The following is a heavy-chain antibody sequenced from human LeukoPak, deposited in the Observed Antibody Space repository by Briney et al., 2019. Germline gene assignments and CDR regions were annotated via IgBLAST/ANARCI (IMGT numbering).Heavy chain of an antibody. V-gene: IGHV3-30*02. J-gene: IGHJ4*02. Sequence: GGSPRLSCAASGFTFSTYGMHWVRQAPGKGLEWVAFIRYDGSNKYYAVSVKGRFTISRDNSKNSLYLQMNSLRAEDTAVYYCAKSEDIVAYFFDYWGQGTLVSVSS. D-gene: IGHD5-12*01. CDR1: GFTFSTYG. CDR3: AKSEDIVAYFFDY. CDR2: IRYDGSNK.